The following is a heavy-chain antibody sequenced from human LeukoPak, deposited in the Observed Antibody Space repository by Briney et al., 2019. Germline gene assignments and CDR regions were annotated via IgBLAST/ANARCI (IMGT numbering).Heavy chain of an antibody. CDR1: GYTFTSYG. CDR3: ARDLWEYYYYYYGMDV. J-gene: IGHJ6*02. CDR2: ISAYNGNT. D-gene: IGHD1-26*01. Sequence: ASVKVSCKASGYTFTSYGISWVRQAPEQGLEWMGWISAYNGNTNYAQKLQGRVTMTTDTSTSTAYMELRSLRSDDTAVYYCARDLWEYYYYYYGMDVWGQGTTVTVSS. V-gene: IGHV1-18*01.